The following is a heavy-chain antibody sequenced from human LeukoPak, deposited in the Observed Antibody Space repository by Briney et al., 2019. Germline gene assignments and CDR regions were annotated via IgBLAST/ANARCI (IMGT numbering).Heavy chain of an antibody. D-gene: IGHD4-23*01. CDR2: IYYSGST. V-gene: IGHV4-39*01. CDR1: RGSVSSSSYY. Sequence: SETLSLTCTVSRGSVSSSSYYWDWIRQPPGKGLEWIGTIYYSGSTYYSSSLKSRVTISVDTSKNQFSLKLSSVTAADTAVYYCAGHGGGNAVSFLDCWGQGTLVTVSS. J-gene: IGHJ4*02. CDR3: AGHGGGNAVSFLDC.